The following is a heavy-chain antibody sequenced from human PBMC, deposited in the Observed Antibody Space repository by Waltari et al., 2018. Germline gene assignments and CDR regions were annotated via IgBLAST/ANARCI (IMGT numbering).Heavy chain of an antibody. J-gene: IGHJ4*02. CDR1: GFPLSSYD. Sequence: EVQLVESGGGLVEPGGSLRLSGAASGFPLSSYDMTWVRRAPGKGLEWVSYISSGGTNMFYAESVKGRFTISRDNAKNSLYLHMNSLRVEDTAVYYCARERSVTGKGNLDYWGQGTLVTVSS. CDR2: ISSGGTNM. V-gene: IGHV3-48*03. D-gene: IGHD3-10*01. CDR3: ARERSVTGKGNLDY.